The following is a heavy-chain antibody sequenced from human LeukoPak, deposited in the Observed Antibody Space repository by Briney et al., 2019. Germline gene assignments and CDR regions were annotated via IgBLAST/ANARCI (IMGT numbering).Heavy chain of an antibody. J-gene: IGHJ6*02. D-gene: IGHD3-10*01. Sequence: ASVKVSCKASGYTFTSYGISWVRQAPGQGLEWMGWLSAYNGNTNYAQKLQGRVTMTTDTSTSTAYMELRSLRSDDTAVYYCARGYYYGSGSYHYYYYGMDVWGQGTTVTVSS. V-gene: IGHV1-18*01. CDR3: ARGYYYGSGSYHYYYYGMDV. CDR2: LSAYNGNT. CDR1: GYTFTSYG.